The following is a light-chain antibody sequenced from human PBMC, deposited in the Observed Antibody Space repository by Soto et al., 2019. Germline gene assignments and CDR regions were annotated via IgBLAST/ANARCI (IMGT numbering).Light chain of an antibody. J-gene: IGKJ3*01. V-gene: IGKV1-39*01. Sequence: DIQMTQSPSPLSASVGDRVYITCRTSQSISSYLNWYQAKPGKAPKLLIYEASTLESGVPSRFSGSGSGTDFTLTISSLQPEDSATYYCQQSYGSRPFTFGPGTRVDI. CDR3: QQSYGSRPFT. CDR1: QSISSY. CDR2: EAS.